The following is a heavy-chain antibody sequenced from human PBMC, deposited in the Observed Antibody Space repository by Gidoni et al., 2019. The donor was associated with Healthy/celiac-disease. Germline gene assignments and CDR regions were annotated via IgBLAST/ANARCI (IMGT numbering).Heavy chain of an antibody. V-gene: IGHV1-18*01. J-gene: IGHJ5*02. Sequence: QVQMVRSGAEVKKPGASVKVSCKASGYTFTSYGISWVRQAPGRGLEWMGSISAYNGSTNYAQKLQGRVTMTPDPSTSTAYMELRSLISDDTAVYYCARDLTVVAATRSGWFDPWGQGTLVTVSS. CDR3: ARDLTVVAATRSGWFDP. CDR1: GYTFTSYG. CDR2: ISAYNGST. D-gene: IGHD2-15*01.